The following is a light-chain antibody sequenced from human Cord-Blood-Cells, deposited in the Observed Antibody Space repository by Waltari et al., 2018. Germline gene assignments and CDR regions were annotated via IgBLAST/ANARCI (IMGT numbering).Light chain of an antibody. V-gene: IGKV1-5*03. J-gene: IGKJ1*01. Sequence: DIQMTQSPSTLSASVGDRVTITCRASQSISSWLAWYQQKPGKAPKLLIYKASSLESGVPSRFSSSGSGTEFTLTISSLQPDEFATYYCQQYNSYTWTFGQGTKVEIK. CDR2: KAS. CDR3: QQYNSYTWT. CDR1: QSISSW.